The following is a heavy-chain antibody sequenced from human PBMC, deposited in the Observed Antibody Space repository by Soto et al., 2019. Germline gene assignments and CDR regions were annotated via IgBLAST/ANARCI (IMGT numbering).Heavy chain of an antibody. V-gene: IGHV3-23*01. CDR2: ISGSGGST. CDR1: GFTFSSYA. J-gene: IGHJ4*02. D-gene: IGHD6-13*01. Sequence: GGFLRLSCAASGFTFSSYAMSWVRQAPGKGLEWVSAISGSGGSTYYADSVKGRFTISRDNSKNTLYLQMNSLRAEDTAVYYCAKLGGHSSSWLDYWGQGTLVTVSS. CDR3: AKLGGHSSSWLDY.